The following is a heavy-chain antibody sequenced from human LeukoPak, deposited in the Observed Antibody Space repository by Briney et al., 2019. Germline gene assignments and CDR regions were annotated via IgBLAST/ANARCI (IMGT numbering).Heavy chain of an antibody. CDR3: AGSWNAERSFDP. CDR1: GASINSSPYY. Sequence: PSETLSLTCTVSGASINSSPYYWTWIRQAAGKGLEWIGHIFTTGPGSYNPSLRSRVTISRDTSKNEFSLSLNSVTAADTAVYYCAGSWNAERSFDPWGQGTLVTVSS. V-gene: IGHV4-61*09. D-gene: IGHD1-1*01. J-gene: IGHJ5*02. CDR2: IFTTGPG.